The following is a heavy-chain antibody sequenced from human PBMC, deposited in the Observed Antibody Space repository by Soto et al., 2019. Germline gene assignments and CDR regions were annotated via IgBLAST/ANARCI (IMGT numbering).Heavy chain of an antibody. CDR1: GFSLSSSGVA. J-gene: IGHJ5*02. CDR3: ARSRTLGYCITTSCPDNWFDP. Sequence: SGPTLVNPTQTLTLTCTFSGFSLSSSGVAVGWIRQPPGKALEWLALIYWDDDKRYSPSLKSRLTITKDTSKNQVVLTLTNMDPVDTATYYCARSRTLGYCITTSCPDNWFDPWGQGTLVTVSS. D-gene: IGHD2-2*03. CDR2: IYWDDDK. V-gene: IGHV2-5*02.